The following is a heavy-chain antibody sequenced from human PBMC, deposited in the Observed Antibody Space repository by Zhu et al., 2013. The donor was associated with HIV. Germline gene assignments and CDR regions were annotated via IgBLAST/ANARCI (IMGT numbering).Heavy chain of an antibody. CDR2: IIPIFGTA. CDR1: GGTFSSYA. CDR3: ARGCAGYSSSWHKRGAFVY. D-gene: IGHD6-13*01. V-gene: IGHV1-69*06. Sequence: QVQLVQSGAEVKKPGSSVKVSCKASGGTFSSYAISWVRQAPGQGLEWMGGIIPIFGTANYAQKFQGRVTITADKSTSTAYMELSSLRSEDTAVYYCARGCAGYSSSWHKRGAFVYLGPRDNGHRLF. J-gene: IGHJ3*02.